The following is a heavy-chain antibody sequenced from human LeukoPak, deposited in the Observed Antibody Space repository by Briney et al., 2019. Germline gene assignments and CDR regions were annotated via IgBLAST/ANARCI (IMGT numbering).Heavy chain of an antibody. D-gene: IGHD2-2*03. CDR3: ARRLDPRLFDY. V-gene: IGHV2-5*01. J-gene: IGHJ4*02. Sequence: SGPTLVNPTQTLTLTCTFSGFSLSTSGVAVGWIRQPPGKAPEWLAIIYWSDDIRYSPSLKSRLTITKDTSKNQVVLTMTDLDPMDTATYYCARRLDPRLFDYWGQGTLVTVSS. CDR2: IYWSDDI. CDR1: GFSLSTSGVA.